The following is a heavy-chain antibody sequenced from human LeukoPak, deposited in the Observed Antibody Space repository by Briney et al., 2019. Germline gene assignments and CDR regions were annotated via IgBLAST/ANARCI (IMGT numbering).Heavy chain of an antibody. D-gene: IGHD2-2*02. Sequence: SETLSLTCTVSGGSISSYYWSWIRQPPGKGLEWIGYIYYSGSTNYNPSLKSRVTISVDTSKNQFSLKLSSVTAADTAVYYCARDLRPLYNWFDPWGQGTLVTVSS. J-gene: IGHJ5*02. CDR2: IYYSGST. V-gene: IGHV4-59*01. CDR3: ARDLRPLYNWFDP. CDR1: GGSISSYY.